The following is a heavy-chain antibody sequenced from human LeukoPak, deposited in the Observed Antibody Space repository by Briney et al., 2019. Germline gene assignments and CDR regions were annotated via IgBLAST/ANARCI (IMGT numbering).Heavy chain of an antibody. CDR1: GGSISSYY. CDR3: ARGFSCSSTSCYTPSDY. Sequence: SETLSLTCTVSGGSISSYYWSWIRQPAGKGLEWIGRIYTSGSTNYNPSLKSRVTMSVDTSKNQFSLKLSSVTAADTAVYCCARGFSCSSTSCYTPSDYWGQGTLVTVSS. CDR2: IYTSGST. D-gene: IGHD2-2*02. V-gene: IGHV4-4*07. J-gene: IGHJ4*02.